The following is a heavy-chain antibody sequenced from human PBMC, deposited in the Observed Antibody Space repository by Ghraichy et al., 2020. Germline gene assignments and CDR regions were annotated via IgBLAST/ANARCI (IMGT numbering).Heavy chain of an antibody. CDR2: IFSNDEK. D-gene: IGHD2-8*01. V-gene: IGHV2-26*01. Sequence: SGPTLVKPTETLTLTCTVSGFSLSNARMGVSWIRQPPGKALEWLAHIFSNDEKSYSTSLKSRLTISKDTSKSQVVLTMTNMDPVDTATYYCARTTNTYYYYYGMDVWGQGTTVTVSS. CDR1: GFSLSNARMG. CDR3: ARTTNTYYYYYGMDV. J-gene: IGHJ6*02.